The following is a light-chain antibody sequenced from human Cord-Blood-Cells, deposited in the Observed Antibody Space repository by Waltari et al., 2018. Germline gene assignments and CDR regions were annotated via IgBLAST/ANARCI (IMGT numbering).Light chain of an antibody. J-gene: IGKJ2*01. CDR3: QQRSNWPYT. V-gene: IGKV3-11*01. Sequence: EIVLTQSPATLSLSPVERATLSCSTSQSVSRYLAWYQQKPSQAPRLLSYDASNRATGIPARFSGSGSGTDFTLTSSSLEPEDCADYYCQQRSNWPYTFGQGTKLEIK. CDR1: QSVSRY. CDR2: DAS.